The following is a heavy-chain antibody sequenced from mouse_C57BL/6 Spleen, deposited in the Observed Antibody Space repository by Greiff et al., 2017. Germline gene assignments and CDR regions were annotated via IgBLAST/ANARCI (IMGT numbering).Heavy chain of an antibody. CDR1: GFTFSSYA. Sequence: EVQLQESGGGLVKPGGSLKLSCAASGFTFSSYAMSWVRQTPEKRLEWVATISDGGSYTYYPDNVKGRFTISRDNAKNNLYLQMSHLKSEDTAMYYCARDRPSDYWGQGTTLTVSS. V-gene: IGHV5-4*01. CDR3: ARDRPSDY. J-gene: IGHJ2*01. CDR2: ISDGGSYT.